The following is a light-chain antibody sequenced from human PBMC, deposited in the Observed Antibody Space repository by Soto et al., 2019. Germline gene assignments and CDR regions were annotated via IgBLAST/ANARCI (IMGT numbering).Light chain of an antibody. J-gene: IGKJ1*01. CDR3: QQYNSYTWT. CDR1: QRVSDW. CDR2: DAS. Sequence: DIQMTQSPSTLSASVGDRVTITCRASQRVSDWLAWYQQKPGKAPKLLIYDASSLESAVPSRFSGSGSGTEFTLTIISLQPDDFSTYYCQQYNSYTWTFGQGTKVEIK. V-gene: IGKV1-5*01.